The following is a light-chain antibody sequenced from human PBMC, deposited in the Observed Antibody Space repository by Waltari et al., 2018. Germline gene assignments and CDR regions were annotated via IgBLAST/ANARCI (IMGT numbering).Light chain of an antibody. CDR3: QQYHSFSVT. V-gene: IGKV1-5*03. J-gene: IGKJ4*01. CDR2: QAF. CDR1: QSVSPW. Sequence: DIQMTQSPSTLSASVGDTVTITCRASQSVSPWLDWYQQEPGKAPKILIYQAFNLENWAPSRCSGSGSGTEFTLTIRSLQPDDFATYYCQQYHSFSVTFGGGTKVEIK.